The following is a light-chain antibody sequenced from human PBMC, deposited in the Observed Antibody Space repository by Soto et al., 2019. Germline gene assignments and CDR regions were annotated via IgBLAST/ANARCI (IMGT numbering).Light chain of an antibody. CDR2: EVS. V-gene: IGLV2-14*01. J-gene: IGLJ1*01. Sequence: QSALTQPASVSGSPGQSITISCTGTSSDVGGYNYVSWYQQHPGKAPKLKIYEVSNRPSGVSNPFSGSKSGNTASLTISGLQAEDEADYYCSSYTSSITYVFGTGTKLTVL. CDR3: SSYTSSITYV. CDR1: SSDVGGYNY.